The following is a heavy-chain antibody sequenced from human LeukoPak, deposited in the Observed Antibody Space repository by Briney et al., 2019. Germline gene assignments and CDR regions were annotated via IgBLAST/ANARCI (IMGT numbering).Heavy chain of an antibody. CDR3: AKDSYGSGSYYSAFDI. J-gene: IGHJ3*02. CDR2: ISYDGSNK. Sequence: GGSLRLSCAASGFTYSSYGMHWVRQAPGKGLEWVAVISYDGSNKYYADSVKGRFTISRDNSKNTLYLQTNSLRAEDTAVYYCAKDSYGSGSYYSAFDIWGQGTMVTVSS. CDR1: GFTYSSYG. V-gene: IGHV3-30*18. D-gene: IGHD3-10*01.